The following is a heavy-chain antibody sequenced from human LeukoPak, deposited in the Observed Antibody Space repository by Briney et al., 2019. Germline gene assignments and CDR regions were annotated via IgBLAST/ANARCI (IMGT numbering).Heavy chain of an antibody. CDR3: LQTTGWPGFDY. V-gene: IGHV4-4*09. CDR1: GVSISRFY. Sequence: SETLSLTWTTSGVSISRFYGSLVGQPPGKGLELIANIYNGVPTFFNPSLKSRATISVDTSQGQFSLQPASVTAAATAVYSCLQTTGWPGFDYWGQGILVTVSS. J-gene: IGHJ4*02. D-gene: IGHD6-19*01. CDR2: IYNGVPT.